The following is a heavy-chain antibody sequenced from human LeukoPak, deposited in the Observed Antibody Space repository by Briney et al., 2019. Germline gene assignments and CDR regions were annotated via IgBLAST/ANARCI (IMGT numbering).Heavy chain of an antibody. CDR1: GFTFSSYW. CDR2: INSDGKMT. J-gene: IGHJ3*02. V-gene: IGHV3-74*01. Sequence: GGSLRLSCAASGFTFSSYWMDWVRQAPGKGLVWVSGINSDGKMTRYAESVKGRFTISRDNAKNTLYLQMSSLRAEDTSVYYCARVGSTDSPHAFDIWGQGTMATVSS. CDR3: ARVGSTDSPHAFDI. D-gene: IGHD2-21*02.